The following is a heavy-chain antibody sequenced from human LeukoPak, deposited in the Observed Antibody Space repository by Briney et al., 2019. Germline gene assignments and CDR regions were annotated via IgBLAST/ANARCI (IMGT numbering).Heavy chain of an antibody. D-gene: IGHD3-10*01. V-gene: IGHV3-72*01. Sequence: GGSLRLSCAASGFTFSDHYMDWVRQAPAKGLEWVGRIRNKVNSYITEYAASVTGRFTISRDDSKNSLYLQMNSLRAEDTAVYYCARERVMVRGVTKWFDPWGQGTLVTVFS. CDR3: ARERVMVRGVTKWFDP. J-gene: IGHJ5*02. CDR1: GFTFSDHY. CDR2: IRNKVNSYIT.